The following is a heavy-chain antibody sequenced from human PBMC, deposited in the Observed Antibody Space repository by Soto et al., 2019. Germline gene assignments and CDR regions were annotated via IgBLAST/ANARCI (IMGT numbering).Heavy chain of an antibody. CDR3: ARGLSFSPLGDFWSGYYTPSYYYYGMDV. D-gene: IGHD3-3*01. V-gene: IGHV4-31*03. CDR2: IYYSGST. CDR1: GGSISSGGYY. Sequence: QVQLQESGPGLVKPSQTLSLTCTVSGGSISSGGYYWSWIRQHPGKGLEWIGYIYYSGSTYYNPSLKSRVTISVDTSKNQFSLKLSSVTAADTAVYYCARGLSFSPLGDFWSGYYTPSYYYYGMDVW. J-gene: IGHJ6*01.